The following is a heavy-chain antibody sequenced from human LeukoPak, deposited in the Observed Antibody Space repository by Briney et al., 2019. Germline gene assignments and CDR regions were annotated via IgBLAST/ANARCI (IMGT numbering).Heavy chain of an antibody. CDR1: GFSLSTSSMC. Sequence: SGPTLVNPTQTLTLTCTFSGFSLSTSSMCVGWIRQPPGKALEWLARIDWDDDKYYSSSLKTRLTISKDSSKNQVVLTVTNMDPVDTATYYCARIRSGSYSMDYWGQGTLVIVSS. D-gene: IGHD1-26*01. V-gene: IGHV2-70*11. J-gene: IGHJ4*02. CDR2: IDWDDDK. CDR3: ARIRSGSYSMDY.